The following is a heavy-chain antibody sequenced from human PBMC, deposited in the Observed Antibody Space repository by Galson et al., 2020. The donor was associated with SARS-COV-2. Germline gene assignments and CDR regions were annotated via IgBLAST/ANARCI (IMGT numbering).Heavy chain of an antibody. CDR3: ATGPPYGDYRWFDP. D-gene: IGHD4-17*01. J-gene: IGHJ5*02. CDR1: GYTLTELS. CDR2: FDPEDGET. V-gene: IGHV1-24*01. Sequence: GESLKISCKVSGYTLTELSMHWVRQAPGKGLEWMGGFDPEDGETIYAQKFQGRVTMTEDTSTDTAYMELSRLRSEDTAVYYCATGPPYGDYRWFDPWGQGTLVTVSS.